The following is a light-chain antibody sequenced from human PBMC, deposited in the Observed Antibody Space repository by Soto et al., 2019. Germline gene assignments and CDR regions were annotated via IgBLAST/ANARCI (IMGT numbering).Light chain of an antibody. CDR3: VAWDDTLNGPV. CDR1: SSNIGRKY. CDR2: KND. V-gene: IGLV1-47*01. Sequence: QSVLTQPPSASGAPGQRVTISCSGSSSNIGRKYVYWYQQIQGLAPKLLIDKNDQRPSGVPDRFSGSKSGTSGSLAISGLRAEDEAEYDCVAWDDTLNGPVFGGGTQLTVL. J-gene: IGLJ7*01.